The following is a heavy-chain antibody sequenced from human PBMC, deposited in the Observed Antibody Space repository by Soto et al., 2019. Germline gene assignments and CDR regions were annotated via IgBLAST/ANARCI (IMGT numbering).Heavy chain of an antibody. V-gene: IGHV2-26*01. Sequence: SGPTLVNPTETLTLTCTVSGFSLINVRMGVSWIRQPPGKALEWLAHTFSNVEKSYSTSLKSRLTISKDTSKSQVVLTMTNMDPVDTATYYCARMGDDYDGFNYWGQGTLVTVSS. CDR2: TFSNVEK. J-gene: IGHJ4*02. CDR1: GFSLINVRMG. CDR3: ARMGDDYDGFNY. D-gene: IGHD4-17*01.